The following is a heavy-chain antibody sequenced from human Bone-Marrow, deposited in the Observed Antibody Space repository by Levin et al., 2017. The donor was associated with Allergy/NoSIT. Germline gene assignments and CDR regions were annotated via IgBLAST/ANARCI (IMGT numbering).Heavy chain of an antibody. CDR1: ENSFSDYG. CDR3: AKDPSDSYGKDV. Sequence: GESLKISCVDSENSFSDYGMHWVRQAPGKGLEWVAFISYGGSQKNYAESVRGRFTISRDNSKNTLFLQMNSLRAEDTALYYCAKDPSDSYGKDVWGQGTTVTVSS. CDR2: ISYGGSQK. V-gene: IGHV3-30*18. J-gene: IGHJ6*02.